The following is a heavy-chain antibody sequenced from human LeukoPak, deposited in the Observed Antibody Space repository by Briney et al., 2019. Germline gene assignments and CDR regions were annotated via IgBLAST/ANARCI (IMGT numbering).Heavy chain of an antibody. J-gene: IGHJ4*02. D-gene: IGHD3-9*01. CDR3: VRYGDTTGDY. V-gene: IGHV4-39*07. Sequence: PSETLSLTCTVSGGSISGSSYYWGWIRQPPGKRLEWIASIYYSGTTYNNPSLESRVTMSVDTSRNQFSLKLNSVTAADTAVYYCVRYGDTTGDYWGQGTLVTVSS. CDR1: GGSISGSSYY. CDR2: IYYSGTT.